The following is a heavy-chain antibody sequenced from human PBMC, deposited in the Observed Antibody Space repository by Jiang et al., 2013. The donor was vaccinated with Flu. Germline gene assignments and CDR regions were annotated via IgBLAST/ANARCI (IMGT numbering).Heavy chain of an antibody. CDR2: GTT. V-gene: IGHV3-49*02. Sequence: GTTEYAASVKGRFTISRDDSKSIAYLQMNSLKTEDTAVYYCTRASDGPRDYVDEFDYWGQGTLVTVSS. CDR3: TRASDGPRDYVDEFDY. D-gene: IGHD4-17*01. J-gene: IGHJ4*02.